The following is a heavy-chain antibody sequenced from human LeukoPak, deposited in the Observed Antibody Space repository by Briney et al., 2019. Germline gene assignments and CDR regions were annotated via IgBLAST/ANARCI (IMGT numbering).Heavy chain of an antibody. CDR3: ARGRRIVVVPAAIIWFDP. CDR1: GGSFSGYY. J-gene: IGHJ5*02. D-gene: IGHD2-2*02. V-gene: IGHV4-34*01. Sequence: SETLSLTCAVYGGSFSGYYWSWIRQPPGKGLEWIGEINHSGSTNYNPSLKSRVTISVDTSKNQFSLKLSSVTAADTAVYYCARGRRIVVVPAAIIWFDPWGQGNLVTVSS. CDR2: INHSGST.